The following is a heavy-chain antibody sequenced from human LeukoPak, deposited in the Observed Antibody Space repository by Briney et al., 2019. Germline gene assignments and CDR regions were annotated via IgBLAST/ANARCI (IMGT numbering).Heavy chain of an antibody. V-gene: IGHV1-2*02. CDR2: INPNSGGT. CDR3: ARGGYYYDSSGYCGY. CDR1: GYTFTGYY. D-gene: IGHD3-22*01. Sequence: GASVKVSCKASGYTFTGYYMHWVRQAPGQGLEWMGWINPNSGGTNYAQKFQGRVTMTRDTSISTAYMELSRLRSDDTAVYYCARGGYYYDSSGYCGYWGQGTLVTVSS. J-gene: IGHJ4*02.